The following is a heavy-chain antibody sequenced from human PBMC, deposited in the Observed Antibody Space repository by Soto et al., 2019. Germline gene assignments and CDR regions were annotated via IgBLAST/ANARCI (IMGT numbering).Heavy chain of an antibody. CDR1: GASITYGAYS. J-gene: IGHJ4*02. Sequence: QLQLHMSGSGLVKPSQTLSLTCTVSGASITYGAYSWSWIRQTPGKGLEWIGYINHLETTFYNPSFDSRLTLSRVRTKNQFSLNLKSMSAADRAVYFCARGGGFDSFDYWGQGILVTVSS. V-gene: IGHV4-30-2*01. CDR2: INHLETT. D-gene: IGHD3-10*01. CDR3: ARGGGFDSFDY.